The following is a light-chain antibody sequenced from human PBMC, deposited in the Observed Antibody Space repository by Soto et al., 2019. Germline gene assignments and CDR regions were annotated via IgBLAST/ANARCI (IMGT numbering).Light chain of an antibody. V-gene: IGLV4-69*01. CDR1: SGHSNYA. CDR3: QTWGSGIVV. CDR2: LNSDGSH. Sequence: QAVLTQSPSASASLGASVKLTCTLSSGHSNYAIAWHQQQSEKGPRYLMKLNSDGSHSKGDRIPDRFSGSSSGAERYLTISSLQSEDEADYYWQTWGSGIVVLGGGTKLTVL. J-gene: IGLJ2*01.